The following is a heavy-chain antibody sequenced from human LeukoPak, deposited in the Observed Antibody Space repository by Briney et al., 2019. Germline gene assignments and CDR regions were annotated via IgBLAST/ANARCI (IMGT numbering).Heavy chain of an antibody. CDR1: GFTFDDYT. Sequence: GGSLRLSCAASGFTFDDYTMHWFRQAPGKGLEWVSLISWDGGSTYYADSVKGRFTISRDNSKNSLYLQMNSLRTEDTALYYCAKDSSGYAFDIWGQGTMVTVSS. D-gene: IGHD3-22*01. J-gene: IGHJ3*02. V-gene: IGHV3-43*01. CDR2: ISWDGGST. CDR3: AKDSSGYAFDI.